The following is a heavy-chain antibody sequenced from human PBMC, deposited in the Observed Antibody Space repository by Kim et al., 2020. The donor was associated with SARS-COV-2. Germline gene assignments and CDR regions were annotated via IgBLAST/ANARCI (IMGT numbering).Heavy chain of an antibody. D-gene: IGHD2-2*01. V-gene: IGHV1-8*01. CDR3: ARGRVGVVVPAAIEYFQH. Sequence: ASVKVSCKASGYTFTSYDINWVRQATGQGLEWMGWMNPNSGNTGYAQKFQGRVTMTRNTSISTAYMELSSLRSEDTAVYYCARGRVGVVVPAAIEYFQHWGQGTLVTVSS. J-gene: IGHJ1*01. CDR1: GYTFTSYD. CDR2: MNPNSGNT.